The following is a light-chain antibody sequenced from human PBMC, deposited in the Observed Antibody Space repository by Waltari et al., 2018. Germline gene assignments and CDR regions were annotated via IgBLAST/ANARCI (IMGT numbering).Light chain of an antibody. V-gene: IGLV1-47*01. CDR3: AAWDDTLSAVL. Sequence: QSVLTQPPSASGTPGQRVTLPCSGSRSNSGINYVYWYQHPPETTPKLLIYRNNQWPAGVPDRSSASKFATSASLAISGLRSEDEADYYCAAWDDTLSAVLIGGGTNLTVL. CDR1: RSNSGINY. CDR2: RNN. J-gene: IGLJ2*01.